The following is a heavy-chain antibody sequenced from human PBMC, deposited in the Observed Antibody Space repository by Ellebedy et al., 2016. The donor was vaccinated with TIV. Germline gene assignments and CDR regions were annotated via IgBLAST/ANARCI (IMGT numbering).Heavy chain of an antibody. CDR3: VRDPGSFEPHYYFDY. CDR1: GYTFTGYY. Sequence: AASVKVSCKASGYTFTGYYLHWVRQAPGQGPEWMGWINPESADTTYAPNFQGRVTLTRDTSISTAFMELSSLGSDDTAVYYCVRDPGSFEPHYYFDYWGQGTLVTVSS. J-gene: IGHJ4*02. V-gene: IGHV1-2*02. D-gene: IGHD3-9*01. CDR2: INPESADT.